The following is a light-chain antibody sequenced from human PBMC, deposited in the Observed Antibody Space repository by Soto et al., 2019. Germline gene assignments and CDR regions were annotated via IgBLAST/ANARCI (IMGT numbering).Light chain of an antibody. V-gene: IGLV2-14*01. CDR3: SSYTSRDTVI. CDR1: SSDVGAYDH. J-gene: IGLJ2*01. CDR2: EIS. Sequence: QSVLTQPASVSGSPGQSITISCSGTSSDVGAYDHVSWYQQYPGKAPKFIIFEISNRPSGISSRFSGSRSGNTASLTISRLQAEDEAYYYCSSYTSRDTVIFGGGTK.